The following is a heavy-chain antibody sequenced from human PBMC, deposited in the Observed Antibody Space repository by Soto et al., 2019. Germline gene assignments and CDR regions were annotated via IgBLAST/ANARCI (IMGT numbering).Heavy chain of an antibody. J-gene: IGHJ4*02. V-gene: IGHV3-23*01. Sequence: DVQLLESGGGLVQPGGSLRLSCAASGFTFTKSAMNWVRQAPGKGLEWVAAISGSGVRTDYADSVQGRFTISRDNARNTVTLQMNRLRLEDTALYYCAKDHPDSGDLGPFDSWGQGDLVTVSS. CDR3: AKDHPDSGDLGPFDS. CDR1: GFTFTKSA. CDR2: ISGSGVRT. D-gene: IGHD1-26*01.